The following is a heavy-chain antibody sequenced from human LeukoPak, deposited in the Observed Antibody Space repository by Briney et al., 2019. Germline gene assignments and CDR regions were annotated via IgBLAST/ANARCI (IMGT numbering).Heavy chain of an antibody. CDR2: INHSGST. Sequence: SETLSLTCTVSGGSISSSSYYWIWIRQPPGKGLEWIGEINHSGSTNYNPSLKSRVTISVDTSKNQFSLKLSSVTAADTAVYYCARVAAAGTVYYYYYMDVWGKGTTVTVSS. D-gene: IGHD6-13*01. V-gene: IGHV4-39*07. J-gene: IGHJ6*03. CDR3: ARVAAAGTVYYYYYMDV. CDR1: GGSISSSSYY.